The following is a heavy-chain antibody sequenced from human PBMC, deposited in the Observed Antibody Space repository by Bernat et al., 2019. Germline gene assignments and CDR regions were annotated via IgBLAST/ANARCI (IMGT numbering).Heavy chain of an antibody. CDR1: GLTFSSYW. CDR3: ARDGLRFWWFDP. Sequence: EVQLVESGGGLVQPGGSLRLSCAASGLTFSSYWMSWVRQAPGKGLEWVANIKEDGSEKYYVDSVKGRFTISRDNSKNTLYLQMTSLRTEDTAVYYCARDGLRFWWFDPWGQGTLVTVSS. J-gene: IGHJ5*02. V-gene: IGHV3-7*01. D-gene: IGHD3-3*01. CDR2: IKEDGSEK.